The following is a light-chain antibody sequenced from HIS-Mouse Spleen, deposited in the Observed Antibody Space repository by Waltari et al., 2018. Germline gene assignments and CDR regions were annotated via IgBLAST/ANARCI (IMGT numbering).Light chain of an antibody. V-gene: IGLV3-25*03. CDR2: KGS. CDR3: QSADSSGTYVV. CDR1: ALPKQY. Sequence: SYELTQPPSVSVSPGQTARITCSGDALPKQYAYWYQQKPGQAPVLVIYKGSERPSGIPGRFSGSSSGTTVTLTISGVQAEDEADYYCQSADSSGTYVVFGGGTKLTVL. J-gene: IGLJ2*01.